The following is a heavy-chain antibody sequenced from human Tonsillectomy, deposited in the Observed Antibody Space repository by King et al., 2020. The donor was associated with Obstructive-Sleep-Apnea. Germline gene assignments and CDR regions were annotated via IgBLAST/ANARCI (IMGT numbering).Heavy chain of an antibody. CDR2: IWSDGSYK. J-gene: IGHJ4*02. CDR3: TRTLFQEGDKWLAPDFFDY. D-gene: IGHD6-19*01. CDR1: GFTFSHYG. Sequence: VQLVESGGGVVHPGRSLRLSCAASGFTFSHYGMPWVRQAPGKGLEWGAVIWSDGSYKYYTDSMKGRFTISRDNSKNTLFLQMNSLRAEDTAVYYCTRTLFQEGDKWLAPDFFDYWGRGTLVTVSS. V-gene: IGHV3-33*01.